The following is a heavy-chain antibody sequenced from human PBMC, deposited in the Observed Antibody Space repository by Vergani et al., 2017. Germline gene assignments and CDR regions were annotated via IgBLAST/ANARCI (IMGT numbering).Heavy chain of an antibody. V-gene: IGHV3-23*01. CDR3: STFLCSITSCSAGVHAFDI. CDR1: GFTFSSDA. D-gene: IGHD2-2*01. Sequence: EVQMLETGGGLVQPGGSLRLSCAASGFTFSSDAMSWVRQAPGKGLEWVSAISGSGGSTYYADSVTGRFTISRDNSKNTLYLQMNSLRAEYTAVYYCSTFLCSITSCSAGVHAFDISGQGSMVTVSS. J-gene: IGHJ3*02. CDR2: ISGSGGST.